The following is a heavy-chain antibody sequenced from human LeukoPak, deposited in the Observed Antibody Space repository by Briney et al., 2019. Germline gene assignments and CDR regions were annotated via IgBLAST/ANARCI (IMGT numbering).Heavy chain of an antibody. J-gene: IGHJ4*02. CDR1: GFTFSNYA. V-gene: IGHV3-23*01. Sequence: GGSLRLSCAASGFTFSNYAMSWVRQAPGKGLEWVSALGGSGINTYYADSVKGRFTISRDNSKNTLYLQMNSLRAEDTAVYYCASGYSSGWYSSQLDYWGQGTLVTVSS. CDR2: LGGSGINT. CDR3: ASGYSSGWYSSQLDY. D-gene: IGHD6-19*01.